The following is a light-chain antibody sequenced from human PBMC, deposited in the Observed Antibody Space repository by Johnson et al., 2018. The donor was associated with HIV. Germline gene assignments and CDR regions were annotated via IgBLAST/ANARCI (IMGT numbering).Light chain of an antibody. CDR1: SSNIGNNY. J-gene: IGLJ1*01. V-gene: IGLV1-51*02. Sequence: QSVLTQPPSVSAAPGQKVTISCSGSSSNIGNNYVSWYQQLPGTAPKLLIYENNKRPSGIPDRFSGSKSGTSATLGITGLQTGDEADYYCGTWDSSLSFYVFGPGTKVTVL. CDR3: GTWDSSLSFYV. CDR2: ENN.